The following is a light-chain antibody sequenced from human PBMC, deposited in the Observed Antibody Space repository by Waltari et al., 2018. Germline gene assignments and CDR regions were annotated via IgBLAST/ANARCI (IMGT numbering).Light chain of an antibody. CDR2: KTS. J-gene: IGKJ1*01. Sequence: DIQMTQSPSTLSASIGDRVTITCRASQNVDTWLAWYQQKPGKAPKLLVYKTSTLQSGVPSRFSGSGSGTHFTLTISSLQPDDFATYYSQQYNTYWTFGQGTKVE. V-gene: IGKV1-5*03. CDR3: QQYNTYWT. CDR1: QNVDTW.